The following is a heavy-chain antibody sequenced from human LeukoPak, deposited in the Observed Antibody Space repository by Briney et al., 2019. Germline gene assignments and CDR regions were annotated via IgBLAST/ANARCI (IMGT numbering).Heavy chain of an antibody. D-gene: IGHD5-18*01. Sequence: GASVKVSCKASGYTFTGYYMHWVRQAPGQGLEWMGWINPNSGGTNYAQKFQGRVTMTRDTSISTAYMELSRLRSDDTAVYYCAGAWTTWIQLWLHDYWGQGTLVTVSS. V-gene: IGHV1-2*02. CDR2: INPNSGGT. CDR3: AGAWTTWIQLWLHDY. CDR1: GYTFTGYY. J-gene: IGHJ4*02.